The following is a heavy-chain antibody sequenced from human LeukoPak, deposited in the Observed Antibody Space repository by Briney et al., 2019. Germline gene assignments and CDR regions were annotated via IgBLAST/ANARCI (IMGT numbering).Heavy chain of an antibody. J-gene: IGHJ4*02. Sequence: SETLSLTCTVSGGSIRTSSYYWGWIRQPPGKGLEWIGSIYHSGRTHYNPSLKSRVTISGDTSKNQFSLKLSSVTAADTAVYYCASTITVTTDYWGQGTLVTVSS. D-gene: IGHD4-17*01. CDR3: ASTITVTTDY. V-gene: IGHV4-39*07. CDR1: GGSIRTSSYY. CDR2: IYHSGRT.